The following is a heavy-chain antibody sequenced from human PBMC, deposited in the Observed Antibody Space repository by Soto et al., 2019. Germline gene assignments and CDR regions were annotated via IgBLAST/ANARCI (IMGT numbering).Heavy chain of an antibody. J-gene: IGHJ2*01. CDR1: GLTFSTHG. Sequence: QENLVESGGGVVQPGRSLRLSCVASGLTFSTHGMHWVRQSPGKALDWVGVIWPDGSNKYYADSVKGRFTISRDNTKHTLYLEMDSLRAEVTAVYYCARDRANYDNSGYPWFFDLWGRGTLVTVSS. D-gene: IGHD3-22*01. CDR2: IWPDGSNK. CDR3: ARDRANYDNSGYPWFFDL. V-gene: IGHV3-33*01.